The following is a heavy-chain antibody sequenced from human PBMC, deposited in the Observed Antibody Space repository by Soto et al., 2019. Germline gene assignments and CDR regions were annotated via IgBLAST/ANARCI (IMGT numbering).Heavy chain of an antibody. D-gene: IGHD3-10*01. J-gene: IGHJ6*02. CDR1: GYTFTSYG. V-gene: IGHV1-18*01. CDR3: ASAIFIYPPRSYYHTMDV. Sequence: AAVKVSCKGSGYTFTSYGLNWVRQAPGQGLEWMGWISAYNGNTKYALRFQGRVTMTTDTSTTTAYMELRSLRSDDTAVYYCASAIFIYPPRSYYHTMDVWGQGTMVTVS. CDR2: ISAYNGNT.